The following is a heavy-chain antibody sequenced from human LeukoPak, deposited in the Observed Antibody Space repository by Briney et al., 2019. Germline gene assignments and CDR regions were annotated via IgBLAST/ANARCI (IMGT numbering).Heavy chain of an antibody. CDR3: ARHVWGVILTGFDY. Sequence: PSETLSLTCAVYGGSFSGYYWSWIRQPPGKGLEWIGEINHSGSTNYNPSLKSRVTISVDTSKNQFSLKLSSVTAADTAVYYCARHVWGVILTGFDYWGQGTLVTVSS. D-gene: IGHD3-9*01. V-gene: IGHV4-34*01. CDR2: INHSGST. CDR1: GGSFSGYY. J-gene: IGHJ4*02.